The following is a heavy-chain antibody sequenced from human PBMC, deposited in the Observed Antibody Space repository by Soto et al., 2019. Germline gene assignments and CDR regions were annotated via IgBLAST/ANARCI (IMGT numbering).Heavy chain of an antibody. V-gene: IGHV3-7*01. CDR3: VRDGIGGWHFDS. J-gene: IGHJ4*02. Sequence: EVQLVESGGGLVQPGGSLRLSCEASGFRFTSHWMSWVRQAPGKGLEWVANVNQDGSQSYLVDSVKGRFISSRDNTKNSLYLQLSSLRAADTAVYYCVRDGIGGWHFDSWGQGTLVTVSS. CDR1: GFRFTSHW. D-gene: IGHD6-19*01. CDR2: VNQDGSQS.